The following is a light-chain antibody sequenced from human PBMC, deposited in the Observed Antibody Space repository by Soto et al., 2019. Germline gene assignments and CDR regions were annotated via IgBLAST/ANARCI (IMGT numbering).Light chain of an antibody. Sequence: DIQLTQSPSFLSASVGDRVTITCRASQGISSYLAWYQQKPGKAPKLLIYAASTLQSGVPLRFSGSGSGTSSTLTISRLEPEDFAVYYCQQYGSSLFTFGPGTKVDIK. J-gene: IGKJ3*01. V-gene: IGKV1-9*01. CDR1: QGISSY. CDR2: AAS. CDR3: QQYGSSLFT.